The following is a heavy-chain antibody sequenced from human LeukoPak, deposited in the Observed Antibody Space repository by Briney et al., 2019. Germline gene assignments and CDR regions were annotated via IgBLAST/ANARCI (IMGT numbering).Heavy chain of an antibody. CDR3: ATLKGWYGEGCFDY. CDR1: AVTVSTIY. Sequence: GGSLRLSCAASAVTVSTIYMGWVRQAPGKGLDWVSVIYPDGRAYYAESVKGRFTISRDSSENTLFLQMNSLGAEDTAVYYCATLKGWYGEGCFDYWGQGTLVTVSS. J-gene: IGHJ4*02. V-gene: IGHV3-53*01. CDR2: IYPDGRA. D-gene: IGHD3-10*01.